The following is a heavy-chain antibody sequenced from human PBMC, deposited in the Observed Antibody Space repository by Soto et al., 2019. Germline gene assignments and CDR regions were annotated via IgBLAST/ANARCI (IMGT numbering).Heavy chain of an antibody. Sequence: SETLSLTCTVAGGSISSYYWSWIRQPPGKGLEWIGYIYYSGSTNYNPSLKSRVTISVDTSKNQFSLKLSSVTAADTAVYYCARERVYSGSGGARVGMDVWGQGTTVTVSS. CDR2: IYYSGST. CDR3: ARERVYSGSGGARVGMDV. V-gene: IGHV4-59*01. J-gene: IGHJ6*02. D-gene: IGHD3-10*01. CDR1: GGSISSYY.